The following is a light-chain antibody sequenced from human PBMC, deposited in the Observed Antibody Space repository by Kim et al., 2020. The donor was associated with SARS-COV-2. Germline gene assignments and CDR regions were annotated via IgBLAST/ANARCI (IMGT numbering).Light chain of an antibody. J-gene: IGLJ2*01. Sequence: SSELTQDPAVSVALGQTVRITCQGDSLRSYYATWYQQKPRQAPILVIYGTNNRPSGIPDRFSGSASGNTASLTISGAQAEDEADFYCQSRDSGGNVVFGGVTKLTVL. V-gene: IGLV3-19*01. CDR3: QSRDSGGNVV. CDR2: GTN. CDR1: SLRSYY.